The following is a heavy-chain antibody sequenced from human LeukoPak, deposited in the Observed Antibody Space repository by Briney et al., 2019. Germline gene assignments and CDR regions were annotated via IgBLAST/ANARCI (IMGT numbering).Heavy chain of an antibody. CDR2: IRQDGSEK. D-gene: IGHD2-2*01. Sequence: GGSLRLSCAASGFTFSSYWMTWVRQAPGKGLEWVASIRQDGSEKYYVDSVKGRFTISRDNAKNSLYLQMNSLRAEDTALYYCARWYCTSVTCYYDYWGQGTLVTVSS. V-gene: IGHV3-7*03. CDR1: GFTFSSYW. J-gene: IGHJ4*02. CDR3: ARWYCTSVTCYYDY.